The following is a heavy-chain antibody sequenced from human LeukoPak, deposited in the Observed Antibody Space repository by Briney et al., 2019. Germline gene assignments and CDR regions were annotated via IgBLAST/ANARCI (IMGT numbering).Heavy chain of an antibody. D-gene: IGHD3-16*01. CDR3: AITGGDLTDY. CDR2: IHYSGST. Sequence: PSETLSLTCTVSVGSISSSSYYWGWIRQPPGKGLEWIGSIHYSGSTYYNPSLQSRVTTSVDTSKNQFSLKLSSVTAADTAVYYCAITGGDLTDYWGQGTLVTVSS. CDR1: VGSISSSSYY. J-gene: IGHJ4*02. V-gene: IGHV4-39*01.